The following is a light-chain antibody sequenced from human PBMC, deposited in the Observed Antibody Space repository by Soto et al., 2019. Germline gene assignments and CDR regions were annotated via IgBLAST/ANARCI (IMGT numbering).Light chain of an antibody. CDR3: QQYNSYQLT. J-gene: IGKJ2*01. V-gene: IGKV1-5*03. Sequence: DIQMTQSPSTLSASVGDRVTITCLASQSISSWLAWYQQKPGKAPKLLIDKASSLESGVPSRFSGSGSGTEFTLTISRLQPDDFATYYFQQYNSYQLTFGQGTKLEIK. CDR2: KAS. CDR1: QSISSW.